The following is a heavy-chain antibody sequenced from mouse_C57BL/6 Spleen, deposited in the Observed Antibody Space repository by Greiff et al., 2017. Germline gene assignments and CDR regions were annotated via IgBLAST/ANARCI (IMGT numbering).Heavy chain of an antibody. CDR3: ARWGLYDYGFDY. CDR2: ISYDGSN. D-gene: IGHD2-4*01. CDR1: GYSITSGYY. J-gene: IGHJ2*01. V-gene: IGHV3-6*01. Sequence: EVKLMESGPGLVKPSQSLSLTCSVTGYSITSGYYWNWLRQFPGNKLEWMGYISYDGSNNYNPSLKNRISITRDTSKNQFFLKLNSVTTEDTATYYCARWGLYDYGFDYWGQGTTLTVSS.